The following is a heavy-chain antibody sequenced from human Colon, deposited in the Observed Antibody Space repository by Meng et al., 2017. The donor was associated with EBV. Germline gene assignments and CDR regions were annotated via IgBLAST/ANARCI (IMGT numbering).Heavy chain of an antibody. D-gene: IGHD6-19*01. Sequence: QLQRQQWGAGLFKPSETLSLTCAVYGGSFSGHYWTWIRQPPGKGLEWIGEINHSGSTNYNPSLKSRVTISTDTSKNQFSLKVKSVTAAATAVYFCARLYPPDQWLLTSDTSEYWGQGTLVTVSS. CDR2: INHSGST. J-gene: IGHJ4*02. CDR3: ARLYPPDQWLLTSDTSEY. CDR1: GGSFSGHY. V-gene: IGHV4-34*01.